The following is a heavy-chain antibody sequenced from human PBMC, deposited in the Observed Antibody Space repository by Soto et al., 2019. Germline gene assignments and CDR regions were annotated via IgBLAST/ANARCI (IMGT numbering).Heavy chain of an antibody. Sequence: QITLKESGPPLVKPPQTLTLTCTFSGFSLSTSGVGMGWIRQPPGKALEWLALIYWDDDKRYSPSLKNRLTITKDTSKNQVVLTMTNLDPVDTATYYCAHRLTTVTSGAFDSWGQGTMVTVSS. CDR2: IYWDDDK. CDR3: AHRLTTVTSGAFDS. J-gene: IGHJ3*02. CDR1: GFSLSTSGVG. V-gene: IGHV2-5*02. D-gene: IGHD4-17*01.